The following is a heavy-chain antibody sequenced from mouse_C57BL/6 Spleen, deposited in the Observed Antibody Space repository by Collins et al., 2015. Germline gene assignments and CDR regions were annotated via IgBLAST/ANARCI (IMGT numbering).Heavy chain of an antibody. Sequence: RISITRDTSKNQFFLQLNSVTTEDTATYYCARSTMITIDYWGQGTTLTVSS. V-gene: IGHV3-1*02. CDR3: ARSTMITIDY. J-gene: IGHJ2*01. D-gene: IGHD2-4*01.